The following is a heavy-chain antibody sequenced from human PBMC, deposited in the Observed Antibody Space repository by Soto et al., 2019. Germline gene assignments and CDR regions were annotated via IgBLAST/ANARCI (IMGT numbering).Heavy chain of an antibody. J-gene: IGHJ3*01. CDR1: GFPFDRYA. CDR2: IWYDGSYT. Sequence: QVHLAESGGGVVQPGTSLRLSCAASGFPFDRYAIHWVRQAPGKGLEWVSAIWYDGSYTYYGESVKGRFLISRDNSKHTAFLEMNSLRAEDAAVYFCAKGRIAVAAGAFDSWGPGTRVIVSS. CDR3: AKGRIAVAAGAFDS. V-gene: IGHV3-33*03. D-gene: IGHD6-19*01.